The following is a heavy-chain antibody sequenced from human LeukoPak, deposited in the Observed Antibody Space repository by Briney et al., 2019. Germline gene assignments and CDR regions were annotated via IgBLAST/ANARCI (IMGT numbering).Heavy chain of an antibody. V-gene: IGHV3-7*01. Sequence: GGSLRLSCAASGFTFSNAWMIWVRQAPGKGLEWVANIKGDGSKTFYVDSVKGRFTISRDNAKNSLYLQMNSLKAEDTAVYYCVRDLPDYWGQGTLVSVST. CDR3: VRDLPDY. CDR2: IKGDGSKT. J-gene: IGHJ4*02. CDR1: GFTFSNAW.